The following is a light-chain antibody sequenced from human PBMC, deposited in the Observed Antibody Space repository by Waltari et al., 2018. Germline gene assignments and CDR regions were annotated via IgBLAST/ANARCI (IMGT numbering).Light chain of an antibody. CDR3: LVWHSTSDHHGV. J-gene: IGLJ2*01. CDR2: YDS. CDR1: NIGSKS. V-gene: IGLV3-21*04. Sequence: SYVVTQSPSVSVAPGETARITCGGDNIGSKSVHWYQQRPGQAPVLVISYDSDRPSGIAERFAGANSGNTATLTISWVEAEDEADYYCLVWHSTSDHHGVFGGGTKLTVL.